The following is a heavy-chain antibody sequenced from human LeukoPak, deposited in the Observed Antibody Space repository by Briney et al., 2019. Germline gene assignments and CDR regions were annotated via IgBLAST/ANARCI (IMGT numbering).Heavy chain of an antibody. D-gene: IGHD3-9*01. Sequence: GWSLRLSCAACGFTLSSYSMNWVRQAPGKGLEWVSFISSSSCYIYYADSVKGRFTISRDDAKNSLYLQINSLRAEDTAVYYCARDLVLRYLDLSGEYYGMDVWGQGTTVTVSS. CDR1: GFTLSSYS. CDR2: ISSSSCYI. V-gene: IGHV3-21*06. J-gene: IGHJ6*02. CDR3: ARDLVLRYLDLSGEYYGMDV.